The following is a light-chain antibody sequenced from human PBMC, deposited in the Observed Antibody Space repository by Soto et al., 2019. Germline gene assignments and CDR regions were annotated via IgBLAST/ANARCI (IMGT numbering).Light chain of an antibody. CDR2: GAS. CDR1: QSVISNY. CDR3: QQYGSSPLT. V-gene: IGKV3-20*01. Sequence: IVLTHSPGTLSLAPGERATLSCRASQSVISNYLAWYQQKPGQAPRLLIYGASSRATGLPDRFSGSGSGTDFTLTISRLEPEDFAVYYCQQYGSSPLTFGGGTKV. J-gene: IGKJ4*01.